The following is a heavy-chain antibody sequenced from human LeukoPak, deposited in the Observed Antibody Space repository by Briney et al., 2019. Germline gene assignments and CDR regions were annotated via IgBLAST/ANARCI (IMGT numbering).Heavy chain of an antibody. Sequence: SETLSLTCTVSGGSISSGGYYWSWLRQHPGKGLEWIGSIYYSGSTYYNPSLKSRVTISVDTSKNQFSLKLSSVTAADTAVYYCARVYWNGTYNWFDPWGQGTLVTVSS. J-gene: IGHJ5*02. CDR2: IYYSGST. D-gene: IGHD1-1*01. V-gene: IGHV4-31*03. CDR3: ARVYWNGTYNWFDP. CDR1: GGSISSGGYY.